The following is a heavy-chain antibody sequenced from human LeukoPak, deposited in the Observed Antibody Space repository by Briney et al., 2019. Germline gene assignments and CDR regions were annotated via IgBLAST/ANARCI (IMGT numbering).Heavy chain of an antibody. CDR3: ARELLAVAGTNYYYYGMDV. J-gene: IGHJ6*02. V-gene: IGHV3-7*01. CDR1: GFTFSSYW. CDR2: IKQDGSEK. D-gene: IGHD6-19*01. Sequence: GSLRLSCAASGFTFSSYWMSWVRQAPGKGLEWVANIKQDGSEKYYVDSVKGRFTISRDNAKNSLYLQMNSLRAEDTAVYYCARELLAVAGTNYYYYGMDVWGQGTTVTVSS.